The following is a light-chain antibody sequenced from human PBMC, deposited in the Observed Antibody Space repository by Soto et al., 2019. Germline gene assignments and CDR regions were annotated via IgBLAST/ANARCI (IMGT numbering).Light chain of an antibody. CDR2: GNS. J-gene: IGLJ1*01. CDR1: SSNIGAGYD. CDR3: QSYDSSLKV. V-gene: IGLV1-40*01. Sequence: VLTQPPSVSGAPGERVTISCTGSSSNIGAGYDVHWYQQLPGTAPKLLIYGNSNRPSGVPDRFFGSNSGTSASLAITGLQAEDEADYYCQSYDSSLKVFGTGTKVTVL.